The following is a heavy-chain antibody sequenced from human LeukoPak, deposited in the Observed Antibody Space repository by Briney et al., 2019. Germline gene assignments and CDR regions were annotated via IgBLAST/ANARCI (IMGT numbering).Heavy chain of an antibody. D-gene: IGHD2-15*01. CDR3: ARGTLGYDY. V-gene: IGHV4-30-2*01. J-gene: IGHJ4*02. CDR2: IYHSGST. CDR1: GGSISSGGYS. Sequence: PSETLSLTCAVSGGSISSGGYSWSWIRQPPGKGLEWIGYIYHSGSTYYNPSLKSRVTISVDRSKNQFSLKLSSVTAADTAVNYCARGTLGYDYWGQGTLVTVSS.